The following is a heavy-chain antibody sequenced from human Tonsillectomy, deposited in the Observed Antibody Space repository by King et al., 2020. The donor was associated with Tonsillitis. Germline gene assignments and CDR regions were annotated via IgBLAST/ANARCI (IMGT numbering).Heavy chain of an antibody. D-gene: IGHD3-22*01. Sequence: QLVQSGAEVKKPGSSVKVSCKAFGGTFSSYAISWVRQAPGQGLEWMGGIIVMFGTTEYAQKFQGRVTITANISTSTAYMALSSLRSEDTAVYYCAREGVNYYDSSGWDYWGQGTLVTVSS. J-gene: IGHJ4*02. CDR3: AREGVNYYDSSGWDY. CDR2: IIVMFGTT. CDR1: GGTFSSYA. V-gene: IGHV1-69*06.